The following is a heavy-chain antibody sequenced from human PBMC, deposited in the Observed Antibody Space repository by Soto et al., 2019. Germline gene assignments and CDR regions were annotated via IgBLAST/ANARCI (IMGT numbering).Heavy chain of an antibody. CDR2: IIPMFGTA. CDR3: ARGVVVVAASQLGWFDP. Sequence: QVQLVQSGAEVKKPGSSVKVSCKASGGTFSRDAISWVRQAPGQGLEWMGGIIPMFGTAKYVQKFQGRLTITADESTTTAYMELRSLGSDDTAVYYCARGVVVVAASQLGWFDPWGQGTLVTVSS. CDR1: GGTFSRDA. D-gene: IGHD2-15*01. J-gene: IGHJ5*02. V-gene: IGHV1-69*01.